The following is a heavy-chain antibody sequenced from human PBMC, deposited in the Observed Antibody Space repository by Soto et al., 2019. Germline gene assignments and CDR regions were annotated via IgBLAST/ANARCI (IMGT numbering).Heavy chain of an antibody. Sequence: QVQLVQSGAEVKKPGSSVKVSCKTSGDTFSNYAISWVRQAPGQGLEWMGGIIPMFGTANYARNFQGRVTITADESSSTLYMDLSSLRSEDTAVYYCASMIRGVVILHWGQGTLVTVSS. J-gene: IGHJ4*02. CDR1: GDTFSNYA. CDR2: IIPMFGTA. CDR3: ASMIRGVVILH. D-gene: IGHD3-10*01. V-gene: IGHV1-69*12.